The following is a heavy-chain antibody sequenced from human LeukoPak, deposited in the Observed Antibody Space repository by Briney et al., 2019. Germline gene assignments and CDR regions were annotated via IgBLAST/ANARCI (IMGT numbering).Heavy chain of an antibody. CDR1: GLTFSTSI. Sequence: GGSLRLSCAASGLTFSTSIMHWVRQAPGKGLEWVAVISYDGNNKYYADSVKGRFTISRDNSKSTLYVQMNSLRAEDTAVYYCAKEVTAAGGNFEYWGQGTLVTVSS. CDR3: AKEVTAAGGNFEY. CDR2: ISYDGNNK. D-gene: IGHD6-13*01. J-gene: IGHJ4*02. V-gene: IGHV3-30*18.